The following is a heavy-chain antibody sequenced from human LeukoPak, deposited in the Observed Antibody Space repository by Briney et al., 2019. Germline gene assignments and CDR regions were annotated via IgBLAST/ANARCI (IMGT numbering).Heavy chain of an antibody. CDR1: GFTFSNYW. V-gene: IGHV3-7*01. Sequence: GGSLRLSCAASGFTFSNYWMTWVRQAPGKGLEWVANIGQDGSEKSYVDSVKGRFTISRDNTKNSLYLQMNSLGVEDTAVYYCARDYRGWFDPWGQGTLVTVSS. J-gene: IGHJ5*02. D-gene: IGHD4-11*01. CDR3: ARDYRGWFDP. CDR2: IGQDGSEK.